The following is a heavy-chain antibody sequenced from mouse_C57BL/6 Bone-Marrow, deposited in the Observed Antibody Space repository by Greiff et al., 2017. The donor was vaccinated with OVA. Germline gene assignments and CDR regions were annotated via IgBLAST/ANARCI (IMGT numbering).Heavy chain of an antibody. CDR3: ARGGPYWYFDV. CDR2: INYDGSST. Sequence: DVQLVESEGGLVQPGSSMKLSCTASGFTFSDYYMAWVRQVPEKGLEWVANINYDGSSTYYLDSLKSRFIISRDNAKNMLYLQMSSLKSEDTATYYCARGGPYWYFDVWGTGTTVTVSS. CDR1: GFTFSDYY. D-gene: IGHD3-3*01. J-gene: IGHJ1*03. V-gene: IGHV5-16*01.